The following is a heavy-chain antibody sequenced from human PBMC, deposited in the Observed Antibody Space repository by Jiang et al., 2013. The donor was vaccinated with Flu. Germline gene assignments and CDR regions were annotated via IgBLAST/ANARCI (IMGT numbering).Heavy chain of an antibody. Sequence: LSCAASGFTFSSYAMSWVRQAPGKGLEWVSAISGSGGSTYYADSVKGRFTISRDNSKNTLYLQMNSLRAEDTAVYYCARVTKNYYDSSGYYGAFDIWGQGTMVTVSS. J-gene: IGHJ3*02. CDR3: ARVTKNYYDSSGYYGAFDI. CDR1: GFTFSSYA. V-gene: IGHV3-23*01. D-gene: IGHD3-22*01. CDR2: ISGSGGST.